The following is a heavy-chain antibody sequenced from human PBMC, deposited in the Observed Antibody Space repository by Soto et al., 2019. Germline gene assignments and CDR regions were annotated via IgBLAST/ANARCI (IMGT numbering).Heavy chain of an antibody. CDR3: ARDRGSYGYYFDY. D-gene: IGHD1-26*01. CDR2: ISSSGSTI. CDR1: GFTFSSYE. Sequence: GGSLRLSWAASGFTFSSYEMNWVRQAPGKGLEWVSYISSSGSTIYYADSVKGRFTISRDNAKNSLYLQMNSLRAEDTAVYDCARDRGSYGYYFDYWGQGTLVTVSS. V-gene: IGHV3-48*03. J-gene: IGHJ4*02.